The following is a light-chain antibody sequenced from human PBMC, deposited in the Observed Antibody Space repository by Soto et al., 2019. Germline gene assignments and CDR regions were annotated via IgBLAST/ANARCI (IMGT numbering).Light chain of an antibody. CDR2: GAS. Sequence: EIVLTQSPGTLSLSPGERATLSCRASQSVSYSYLAWYQQKPGQAPRILIYGASSRATGIPDRFSGSGSGTDFTLTISRLEPEDFAVYYCQQYGSSPPYTCGQGTKLEIK. CDR3: QQYGSSPPYT. J-gene: IGKJ2*01. V-gene: IGKV3-20*01. CDR1: QSVSYSY.